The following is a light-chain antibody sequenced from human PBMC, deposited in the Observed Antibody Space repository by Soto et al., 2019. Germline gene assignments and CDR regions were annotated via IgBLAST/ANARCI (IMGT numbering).Light chain of an antibody. CDR3: QTWGPGIQDVV. CDR1: SGHSTYA. Sequence: QLVLTQSPSASASLGASVKLTCTLRSGHSTYAIAWHQQQPEKGPRYLMKLNSDGSHSKGDGIPDRFSGSSSGAERYLTISSLQSEDEADYYCQTWGPGIQDVVFGGGTKVTVL. CDR2: LNSDGSH. J-gene: IGLJ2*01. V-gene: IGLV4-69*02.